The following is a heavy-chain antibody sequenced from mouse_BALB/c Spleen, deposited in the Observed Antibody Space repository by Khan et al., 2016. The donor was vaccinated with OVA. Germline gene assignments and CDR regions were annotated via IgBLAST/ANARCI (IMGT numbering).Heavy chain of an antibody. CDR3: ARWFAY. CDR1: GYSITSDYA. CDR2: INYSGGT. V-gene: IGHV3-2*02. Sequence: EVQLQESGPGLVKPSQSLSLTCTVTGYSITSDYAWNWIRQLPGNKLEWMGYINYSGGTSHSPSLKSRIPITRDTSKNQFFLQLNSVTTEDSATYYCARWFAYWGQGTLVTVS. J-gene: IGHJ3*01.